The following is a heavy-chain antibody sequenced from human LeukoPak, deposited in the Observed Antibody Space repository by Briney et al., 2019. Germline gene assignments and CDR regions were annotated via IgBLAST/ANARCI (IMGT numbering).Heavy chain of an antibody. D-gene: IGHD4-11*01. Sequence: GGSLRLSCVVSEFTFSRYWMSWVRQAPGKGLEWVANIDEDGRDNYYVDSVKGRFTISRDNAKSSLYLQMNSLRVEDTAVYFCARDISKRRGYDYSSGCWGQGTLVTVSS. V-gene: IGHV3-7*01. CDR2: IDEDGRDN. CDR3: ARDISKRRGYDYSSGC. J-gene: IGHJ4*02. CDR1: EFTFSRYW.